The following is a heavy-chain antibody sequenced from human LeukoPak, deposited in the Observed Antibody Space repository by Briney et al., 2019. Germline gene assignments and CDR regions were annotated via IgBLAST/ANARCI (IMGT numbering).Heavy chain of an antibody. CDR2: IDGPGGTT. CDR3: AKWLSSSWAPFDY. Sequence: GGSLRLSCAASGFTFSSYAMSWVRQAPGRGLEWVSAIDGPGGTTYYADSVKGRFTISGDNSKNTLYLQMNSLRAEDTAVYYCAKWLSSSWAPFDYWGQGTLVTVSS. CDR1: GFTFSSYA. V-gene: IGHV3-23*01. J-gene: IGHJ4*02. D-gene: IGHD6-13*01.